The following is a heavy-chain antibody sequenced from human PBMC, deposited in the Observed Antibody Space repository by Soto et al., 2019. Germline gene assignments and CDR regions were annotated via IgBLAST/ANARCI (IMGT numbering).Heavy chain of an antibody. CDR3: AREVGPTLNWFDP. Sequence: QVQLVQSGAEVKKPGSSVKVSCKASGGTFTTYAITWVRQAPGQGLEWMGGIIPIFGTANYAQKFQGRVTITADESTRTASMHLSSLRSDDTAVYYCAREVGPTLNWFDPWGQGTLVTVSS. CDR2: IIPIFGTA. J-gene: IGHJ5*02. CDR1: GGTFTTYA. V-gene: IGHV1-69*01. D-gene: IGHD1-26*01.